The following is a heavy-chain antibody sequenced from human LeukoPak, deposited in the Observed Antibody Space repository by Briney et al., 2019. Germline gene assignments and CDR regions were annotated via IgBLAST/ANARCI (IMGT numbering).Heavy chain of an antibody. V-gene: IGHV4-39*07. D-gene: IGHD3-10*01. CDR3: ARDLNRRGEFDY. J-gene: IGHJ4*02. CDR2: VYSTGNT. Sequence: PSETLSLTCTVSGGSISSSTYCWGWIRQPPGEGLEWIASVYSTGNTFYNPSLKSGVTISVDTSKNQFSLRLSAVTAADTAVYYCARDLNRRGEFDYWGQGTPVTVSS. CDR1: GGSISSSTYC.